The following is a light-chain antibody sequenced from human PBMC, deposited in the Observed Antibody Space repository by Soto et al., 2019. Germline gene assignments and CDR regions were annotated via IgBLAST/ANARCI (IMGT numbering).Light chain of an antibody. V-gene: IGLV2-14*01. CDR2: DVN. CDR1: SSDVGGYNY. J-gene: IGLJ1*01. Sequence: QSALTQPASVSGSPGQSITISCTGTSSDVGGYNYVSWYQQHPGKAPKLMIYDVNNRPSGVANRFSGSKSGNTASLTISGLQPEDEADYYCSSYTSSSTLVYVFGTGTKLTV. CDR3: SSYTSSSTLVYV.